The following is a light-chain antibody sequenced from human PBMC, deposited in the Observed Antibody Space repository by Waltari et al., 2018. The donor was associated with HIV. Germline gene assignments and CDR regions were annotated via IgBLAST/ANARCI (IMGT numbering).Light chain of an antibody. CDR3: AAGDDSLNGPV. CDR2: SNN. CDR1: SSNIGSNT. V-gene: IGLV1-44*01. Sequence: QSVLTQPPSASGTPGQRVTISCSGSSSNIGSNTVNWYQQLPGTAPKLLIYSNNQRPSGVPDRFSGSKDGTSASLAISGLQSEDEADYYCAAGDDSLNGPVFGGGTKLTVL. J-gene: IGLJ3*02.